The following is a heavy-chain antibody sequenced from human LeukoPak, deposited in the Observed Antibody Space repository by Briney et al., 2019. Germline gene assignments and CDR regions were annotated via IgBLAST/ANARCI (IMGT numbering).Heavy chain of an antibody. CDR3: ARDSGSYNRYFQH. D-gene: IGHD1-26*01. Sequence: SQTLSLTCTVSGGSISSGDYYWSWIRQPPGKGLEWIGYIYYSGSTYYNPSLKSRVTISVDTSKNQFSLKLSSVTAADTAVYYCARDSGSYNRYFQHWGQGTLVTVSS. CDR1: GGSISSGDYY. J-gene: IGHJ1*01. CDR2: IYYSGST. V-gene: IGHV4-30-4*01.